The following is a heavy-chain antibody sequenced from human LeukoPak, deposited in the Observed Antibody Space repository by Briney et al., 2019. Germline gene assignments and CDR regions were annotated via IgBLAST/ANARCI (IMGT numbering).Heavy chain of an antibody. D-gene: IGHD3-10*01. J-gene: IGHJ6*03. Sequence: GGSLRLSCAASGFTFSSYGMSWVRQAPGKVLEWVSAISGSGGSTYYADSVKGRFTISRDNSKNTLYLQMNSLRAEDTAVYYCAKLRGSGSTLYYYYYMDVWGKGTTVTISS. CDR2: ISGSGGST. CDR3: AKLRGSGSTLYYYYYMDV. V-gene: IGHV3-23*01. CDR1: GFTFSSYG.